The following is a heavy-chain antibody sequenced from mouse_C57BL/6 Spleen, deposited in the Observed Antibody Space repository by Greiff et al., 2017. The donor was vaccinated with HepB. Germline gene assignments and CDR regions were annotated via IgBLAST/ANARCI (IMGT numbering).Heavy chain of an antibody. V-gene: IGHV1-61*01. Sequence: VQLQQSGAELVRPGSSVKLSCKASGYTFTSYWMDWVKQRPGQGLEWIGNIYPSDSETHYNQKFKDKATLTADKSSSTAYMELRSLTSEDSAVYFCARRNSYWGQGTLVTVSA. CDR3: ARRNSY. D-gene: IGHD4-1*02. CDR2: IYPSDSET. CDR1: GYTFTSYW. J-gene: IGHJ3*01.